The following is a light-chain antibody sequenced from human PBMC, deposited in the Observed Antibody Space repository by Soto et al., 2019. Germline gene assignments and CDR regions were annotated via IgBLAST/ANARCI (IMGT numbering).Light chain of an antibody. CDR2: DAS. J-gene: IGKJ1*01. CDR1: QSISSC. Sequence: DIQMTPSPSTLAASLRDRVTITSRASQSISSCLAWYQQKPGKAPNLLIYDASSLQSGVPAGFSGSGSGTDFTLTISSQQPEDFATYYCQQSYSTPRTFGQGTKVDIK. V-gene: IGKV1-39*01. CDR3: QQSYSTPRT.